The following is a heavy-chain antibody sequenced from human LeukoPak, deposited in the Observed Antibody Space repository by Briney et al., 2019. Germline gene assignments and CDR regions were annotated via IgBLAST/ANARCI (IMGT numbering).Heavy chain of an antibody. CDR2: IWYDGSNK. Sequence: GGSLRLSCAASGFTFSSYGMHWVRQAPGKGLEWVAVIWYDGSNKYYADSVKGRFTISRDNSKNTLYLQMNSLRAEDTAVYYCARGSVVTAPFDYWGQGTLINVSS. J-gene: IGHJ4*02. CDR3: ARGSVVTAPFDY. D-gene: IGHD2-21*02. CDR1: GFTFSSYG. V-gene: IGHV3-33*01.